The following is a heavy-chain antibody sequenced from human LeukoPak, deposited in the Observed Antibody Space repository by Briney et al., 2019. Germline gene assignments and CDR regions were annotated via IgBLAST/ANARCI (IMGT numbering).Heavy chain of an antibody. CDR3: AKDWSYGGNSWKYFGS. CDR1: GNYW. J-gene: IGHJ4*02. CDR2: INSDGSWT. D-gene: IGHD4-23*01. Sequence: GGSLRLSCAASGNYWMHWVRQAPGKGLVWVSHINSDGSWTSYADSVKGRFTISRDNAKNSLYLQMNSLRADDTALYYCAKDWSYGGNSWKYFGSWGQGILVTVSS. V-gene: IGHV3-74*01.